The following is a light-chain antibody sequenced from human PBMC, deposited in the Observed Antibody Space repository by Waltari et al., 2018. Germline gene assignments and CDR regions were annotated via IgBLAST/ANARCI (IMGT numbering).Light chain of an antibody. CDR2: QDV. Sequence: SYDLTQPPSVSVAPGQTATNTCPGATVGAKYVSWFQLRPGQSPVMVIYQDVKRPSDIPERFSGSISGDTATLTISGTQAMDEADYYCQTWDSNVIFGGGTKLTVL. CDR3: QTWDSNVI. CDR1: TVGAKY. J-gene: IGLJ2*01. V-gene: IGLV3-1*01.